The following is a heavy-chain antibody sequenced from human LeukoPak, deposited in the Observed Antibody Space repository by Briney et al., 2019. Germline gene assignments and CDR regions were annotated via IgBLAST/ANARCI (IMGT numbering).Heavy chain of an antibody. CDR3: ARDTYYYDSSGYYPYYFDY. CDR1: GFTFSNYW. V-gene: IGHV3-74*01. J-gene: IGHJ4*02. CDR2: IKSDGSST. Sequence: GGSLRLSCAASGFTFSNYWMYWVRQAPGKGLVWVSRIKSDGSSTSYADYVKGRFTISRDNAKNSLYLQMNSLRAEDTAVYYCARDTYYYDSSGYYPYYFDYWGQGTLVTVSS. D-gene: IGHD3-22*01.